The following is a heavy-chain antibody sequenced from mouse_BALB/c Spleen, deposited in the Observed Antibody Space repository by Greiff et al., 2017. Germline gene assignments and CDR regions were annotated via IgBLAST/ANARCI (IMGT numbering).Heavy chain of an antibody. CDR2: IDPANGNT. CDR3: ARDDADYAMDY. Sequence: VQLQQSGAELVKPGASVKLSCTASGFNIKDTYMHWVKQRPEQGLEWIGRIDPANGNTKYDPKFQGKATITADTSSNTAYLQLSSLTSEDTAVYYCARDDADYAMDYWGQGTSVTVSS. CDR1: GFNIKDTY. D-gene: IGHD2-3*01. V-gene: IGHV14-3*02. J-gene: IGHJ4*01.